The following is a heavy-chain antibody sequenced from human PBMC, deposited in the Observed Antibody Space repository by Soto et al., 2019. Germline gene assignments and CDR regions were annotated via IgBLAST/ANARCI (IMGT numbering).Heavy chain of an antibody. CDR1: GYTFTSYD. CDR3: ARGRSRYFDWLLLVHWFDP. Sequence: QVQLVQSGAEVKKPGASVKVSCKASGYTFTSYDINWVRQATGQGLEWMGWMNPNSGNTGYAQKFQGRVTMTRNTSISTAYMELSSLRSEDTAVYYCARGRSRYFDWLLLVHWFDPWGQGTLVTVSS. V-gene: IGHV1-8*01. J-gene: IGHJ5*02. D-gene: IGHD3-9*01. CDR2: MNPNSGNT.